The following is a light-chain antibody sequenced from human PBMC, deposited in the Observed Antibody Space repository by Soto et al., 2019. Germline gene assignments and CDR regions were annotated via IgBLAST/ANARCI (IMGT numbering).Light chain of an antibody. V-gene: IGKV3-15*01. Sequence: EIVMTQSPATLSVSPGERATLSCRASQSVSSNLAWYQQKPGQAPRLLIYDASTRATGIPARFSGSGDGTECTLTISSLQSEDFAVYHCQQYHNWPPITFGQGTRLEIK. CDR2: DAS. CDR1: QSVSSN. CDR3: QQYHNWPPIT. J-gene: IGKJ5*01.